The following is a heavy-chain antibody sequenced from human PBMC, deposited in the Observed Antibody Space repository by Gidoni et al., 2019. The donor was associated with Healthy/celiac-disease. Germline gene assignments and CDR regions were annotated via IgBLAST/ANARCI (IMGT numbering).Heavy chain of an antibody. CDR1: GGSFSGYY. CDR3: ARGLRRYSSGSAYFQH. V-gene: IGHV4-34*01. CDR2: INHSGST. D-gene: IGHD6-19*01. Sequence: QVQLQQWGAGLLKPSETLSLTCAVYGGSFSGYYWSWIRQPPGKGLEWIGEINHSGSTNYNPSLKSRVTISVDTSKNRFSLKLSSVTAADTAVYYCARGLRRYSSGSAYFQHWGQGTLVTVSS. J-gene: IGHJ1*01.